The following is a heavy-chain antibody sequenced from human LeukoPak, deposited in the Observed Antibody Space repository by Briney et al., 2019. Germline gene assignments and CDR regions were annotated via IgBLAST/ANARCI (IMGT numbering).Heavy chain of an antibody. V-gene: IGHV1-2*02. CDR2: INPNSGGT. CDR3: ARGSSSNNWFDP. Sequence: GASVKASCKASGYTFTGYYMHWVRQAPGPGLEWVGWINPNSGGTNYAQKFQGRVTMTRDTSISTAYMELSRLRSDDTAVYYCARGSSSNNWFDPWGQGTLVTVSS. J-gene: IGHJ5*02. D-gene: IGHD6-13*01. CDR1: GYTFTGYY.